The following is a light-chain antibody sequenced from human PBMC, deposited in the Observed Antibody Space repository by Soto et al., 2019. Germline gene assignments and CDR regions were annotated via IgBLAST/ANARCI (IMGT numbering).Light chain of an antibody. CDR1: QSVSSSY. V-gene: IGKV3-20*01. CDR3: QQYGRT. Sequence: EIVLTQSPATLSLSQGERATLSCRASQSVSSSYLAWYQQKPGQAPRLLIYGASSRATGIPDRFSGSGSGTDFTLTISRLEPEDFAVYYCQQYGRTFGQGTKVDIK. J-gene: IGKJ1*01. CDR2: GAS.